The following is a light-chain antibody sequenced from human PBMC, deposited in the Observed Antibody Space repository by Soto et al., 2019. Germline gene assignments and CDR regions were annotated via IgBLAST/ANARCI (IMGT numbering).Light chain of an antibody. V-gene: IGLV2-23*01. CDR2: EGS. CDR3: CSYAGSNTFV. Sequence: QSVLTQPASVSGSPGQSITISCTGTSSDVGSYNLVSWCQHHPGKAPKLMIYEGSKRPSGVSNRFSGSKSGNTASLTISGLQAEDEADYFCCSYAGSNTFVFGTGTKVTVL. J-gene: IGLJ1*01. CDR1: SSDVGSYNL.